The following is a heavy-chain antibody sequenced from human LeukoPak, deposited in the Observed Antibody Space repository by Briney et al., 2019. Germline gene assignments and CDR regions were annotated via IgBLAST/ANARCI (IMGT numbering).Heavy chain of an antibody. Sequence: PGGSLRLSCAASGFTFSSYEMNWVRQAPGKGLEWVSYTSSSGSTIYYADSVKGRFTISRDNAKNSLYLQMNSLRAEDTAVYYCARDPYNGYYGDDYYYYMDVWGKGTTVTISS. D-gene: IGHD4-17*01. CDR2: TSSSGSTI. CDR3: ARDPYNGYYGDDYYYYMDV. CDR1: GFTFSSYE. V-gene: IGHV3-48*03. J-gene: IGHJ6*03.